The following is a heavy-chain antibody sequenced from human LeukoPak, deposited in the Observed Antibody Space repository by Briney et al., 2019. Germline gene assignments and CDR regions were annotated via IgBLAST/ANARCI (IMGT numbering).Heavy chain of an antibody. CDR3: ARGDSSGYYYY. V-gene: IGHV4-34*01. Sequence: SETLSLTCAVYGGSFSGYYWSWIRQPPGKGLEWIGEVNHSGSTNYNPSLKSRVTISVDTSKNQFSLKLSSVTAADTAVYYCARGDSSGYYYYWGQGTLVTVSS. CDR2: VNHSGST. CDR1: GGSFSGYY. J-gene: IGHJ4*02. D-gene: IGHD3-22*01.